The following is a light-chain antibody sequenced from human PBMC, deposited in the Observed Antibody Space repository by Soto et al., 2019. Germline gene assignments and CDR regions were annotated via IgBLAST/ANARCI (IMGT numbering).Light chain of an antibody. CDR2: GAP. J-gene: IGKJ4*01. V-gene: IGKV3-15*01. CDR3: QQYNNWPLT. CDR1: QSVGSN. Sequence: IVMTQSPATLSVSPGERATLSCRASQSVGSNLAWYQQTPGQAPRLLMYGAPTRAAGLPARFSGSGSGTEFTLTISCLQSEDCAVYYCQQYNNWPLTFGGGTKVEIK.